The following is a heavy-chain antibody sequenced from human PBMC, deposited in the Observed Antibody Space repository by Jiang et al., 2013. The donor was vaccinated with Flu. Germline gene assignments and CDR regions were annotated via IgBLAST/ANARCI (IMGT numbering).Heavy chain of an antibody. Sequence: NWVRQATGQGLEWMGWMNSNSGNTGYAXKFQGRVTMTRNTSISTAYMELSSLSSEDTAVYYCAASATHSYYYYGMDVWGQGTSVTVSS. CDR3: AASATHSYYYYGMDV. J-gene: IGHJ6*02. V-gene: IGHV1-8*01. CDR2: MNSNSGNT.